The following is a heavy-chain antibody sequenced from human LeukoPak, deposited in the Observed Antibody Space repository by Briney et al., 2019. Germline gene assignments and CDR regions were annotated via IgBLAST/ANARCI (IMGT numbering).Heavy chain of an antibody. D-gene: IGHD2/OR15-2a*01. CDR1: GFTFNNSC. Sequence: PGGSLRLSCAASGFTFNNSCMNWVRQAPGKGLERVGGIKSKTDGATPAYAATVEGRFTISRDDSANTLFLQINRLKAEDTGIYECTTGRTFGGQGTLATVS. V-gene: IGHV3-15*01. CDR2: IKSKTDGATP. CDR3: TTGRTF. J-gene: IGHJ1*01.